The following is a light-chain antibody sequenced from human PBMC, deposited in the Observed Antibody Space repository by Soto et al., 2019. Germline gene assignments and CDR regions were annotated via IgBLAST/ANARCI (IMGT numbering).Light chain of an antibody. CDR1: QALSNY. V-gene: IGKV1-9*01. CDR2: SAS. Sequence: DIQLTQSPSFLSSSVGDTVTITCRASQALSNYLAWYQQKPGKAPDLLIYSASTLQSGVPSRFSGSGSGTEFTLTISSLQPDDFATYYCQHYNSYSEAFRQGTKVDI. J-gene: IGKJ1*01. CDR3: QHYNSYSEA.